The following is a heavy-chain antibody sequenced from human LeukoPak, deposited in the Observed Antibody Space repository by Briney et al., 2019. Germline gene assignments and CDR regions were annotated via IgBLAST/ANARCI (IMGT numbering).Heavy chain of an antibody. CDR3: AKDMGDYGSGSYNSYYGMDV. J-gene: IGHJ6*02. CDR1: GFTFDDYA. V-gene: IGHV3-9*01. Sequence: GGSLRLSCAASGFTFDDYAMHWVRQAPGKGLEWVSGISWTSGSIGYADSVKGRFTISRDNAKNSLYLQMNSLRAEDTALYYCAKDMGDYGSGSYNSYYGMDVWGQGTTVTVSS. D-gene: IGHD3-10*01. CDR2: ISWTSGSI.